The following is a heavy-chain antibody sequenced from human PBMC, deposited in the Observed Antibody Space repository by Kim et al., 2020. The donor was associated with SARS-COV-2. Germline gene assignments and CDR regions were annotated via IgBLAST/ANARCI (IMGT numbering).Heavy chain of an antibody. D-gene: IGHD3-16*01. V-gene: IGHV4-39*01. CDR1: GGYINTSHYY. CDR2: IYHRGST. CDR3: AKRTEAGGYFDF. J-gene: IGHJ4*02. Sequence: SETLSLTCSVSGGYINTSHYYWAWIRQPPGQGLEWIGTIYHRGSTYYNPSHKSRVTISVDTSRNQFSLKLASVTAADPAVYYCAKRTEAGGYFDFWGQGSPVTVAS.